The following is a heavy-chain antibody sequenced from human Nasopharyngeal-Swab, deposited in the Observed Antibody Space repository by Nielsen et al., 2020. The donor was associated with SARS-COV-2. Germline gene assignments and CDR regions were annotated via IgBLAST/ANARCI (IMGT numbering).Heavy chain of an antibody. V-gene: IGHV3-30*18. Sequence: GGSLRLSCAASGFTFSSYGMHRVRQAPGKGLEWVAVISYDGSNKYYADSVKGRFTISRDNSKNTVNLQMNSLRAEDTAIYYCAKDRDSGDDSDDYYHYYGMDVWGQGTTVTVSS. CDR3: AKDRDSGDDSDDYYHYYGMDV. CDR1: GFTFSSYG. CDR2: ISYDGSNK. D-gene: IGHD5-12*01. J-gene: IGHJ6*02.